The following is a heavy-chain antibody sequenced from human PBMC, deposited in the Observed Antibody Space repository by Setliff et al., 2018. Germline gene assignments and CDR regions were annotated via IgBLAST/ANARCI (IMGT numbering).Heavy chain of an antibody. CDR3: ARHPYYYGSGTYLDNNNRWFDP. CDR1: GYSFSTCW. CDR2: IYPGDSIT. Sequence: ASVKVSCKASGYSFSTCWIGWVRQMPGKGLEWMGIIYPGDSITRYSPSFQGQVTISVDKSINTAYLQWSSLRASDTAIYYCARHPYYYGSGTYLDNNNRWFDPWGQGTLVTVSS. J-gene: IGHJ5*02. V-gene: IGHV5-51*01. D-gene: IGHD3-10*01.